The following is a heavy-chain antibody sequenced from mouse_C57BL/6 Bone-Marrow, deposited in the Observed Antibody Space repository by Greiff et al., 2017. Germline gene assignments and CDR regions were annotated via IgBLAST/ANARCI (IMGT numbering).Heavy chain of an antibody. V-gene: IGHV1-50*01. D-gene: IGHD1-1*01. J-gene: IGHJ1*03. CDR2: IDPSDSYT. CDR3: ARWASYYYGSSHWYFDV. Sequence: QVQLQQPGAELVKPGASVKLSCKASGYTFTSYWMQWVKQRPGQGLEWIGEIDPSDSYTNYNQKFKDKATLTVDKSSSTAYMQLSSLTSEDSSVYYCARWASYYYGSSHWYFDVWGTGTTVTVSS. CDR1: GYTFTSYW.